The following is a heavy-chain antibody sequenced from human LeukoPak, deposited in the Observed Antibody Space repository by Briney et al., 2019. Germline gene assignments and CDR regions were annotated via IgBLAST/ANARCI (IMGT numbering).Heavy chain of an antibody. CDR1: GDSISSNSYY. V-gene: IGHV4-39*07. J-gene: IGHJ4*02. D-gene: IGHD6-19*01. Sequence: PSETLSLTCTVSGDSISSNSYYWGWIRQPPGKGLEWIGSIYHSGSTYYNPSLKSPVTISVDTSKNQFSLKLSSVTAADTAVYYCARAFPPGYSSGWYDLWGFQFDYWGQGTLVTVSS. CDR3: ARAFPPGYSSGWYDLWGFQFDY. CDR2: IYHSGST.